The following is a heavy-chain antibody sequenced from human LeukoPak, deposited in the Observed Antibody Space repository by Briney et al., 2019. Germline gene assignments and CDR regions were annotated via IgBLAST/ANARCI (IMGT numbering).Heavy chain of an antibody. Sequence: HPGRSLRLSCAASGFTFSSYGMHWARQAPGKGLEGVAVISYDGSNKYYADSVKGRFTISRDNSKNTLYLQMNSLRAEDTAVYYCAKGAVAGLFDYWGQGTLVTVSS. D-gene: IGHD6-19*01. CDR1: GFTFSSYG. J-gene: IGHJ4*02. V-gene: IGHV3-30*18. CDR2: ISYDGSNK. CDR3: AKGAVAGLFDY.